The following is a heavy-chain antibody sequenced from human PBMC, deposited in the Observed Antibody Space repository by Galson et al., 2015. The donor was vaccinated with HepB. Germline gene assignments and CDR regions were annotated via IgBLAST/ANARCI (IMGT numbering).Heavy chain of an antibody. J-gene: IGHJ4*02. CDR3: GKDGVGGFFDY. V-gene: IGHV3-23*01. CDR1: GFTFSSSA. CDR2: ISGSGGRT. D-gene: IGHD3-10*01. Sequence: SLRLSCAASGFTFSSSAMGWVRQAPRKGLEWVSVISGSGGRTYYADSVTGRFTISRDNSKNTLFLQMNSLRVEGTAVYYCGKDGVGGFFDYWGQGILVTVSS.